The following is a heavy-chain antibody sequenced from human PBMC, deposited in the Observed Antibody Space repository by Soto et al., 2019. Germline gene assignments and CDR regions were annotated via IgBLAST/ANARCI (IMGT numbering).Heavy chain of an antibody. CDR3: ARDLREESTTVTRPAYFDY. Sequence: PGGSLRLSCAASGFTVISNYMSWVRQAPWKGLEWVSVIYSGGSTYYADSVKGRFIISRDNSKNTLYLQMNSLRAEDTAVYYCARDLREESTTVTRPAYFDYWGQGTLVTVSS. V-gene: IGHV3-66*01. D-gene: IGHD4-4*01. CDR2: IYSGGST. J-gene: IGHJ4*02. CDR1: GFTVISNY.